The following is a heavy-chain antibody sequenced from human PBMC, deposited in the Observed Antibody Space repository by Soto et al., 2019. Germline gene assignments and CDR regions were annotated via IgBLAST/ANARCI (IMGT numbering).Heavy chain of an antibody. CDR1: GASINTADSY. J-gene: IGHJ6*02. CDR2: ISFEEIT. D-gene: IGHD3-16*01. Sequence: PSDTLSLTCSVFGASINTADSYWSWVRHSAGKGLEWLGCISFEEITYYTPSLKSRVSISMDASKNGFSLELRSVTASDTAVYYCARHNGPLYVGYYYDMDVWGQGTTVTVSS. V-gene: IGHV4-30-4*02. CDR3: ARHNGPLYVGYYYDMDV.